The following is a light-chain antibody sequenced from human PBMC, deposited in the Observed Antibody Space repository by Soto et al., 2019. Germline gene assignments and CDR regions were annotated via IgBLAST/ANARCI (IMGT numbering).Light chain of an antibody. CDR2: GAS. CDR1: QSVSSSY. J-gene: IGKJ4*01. CDR3: QQYDSSPLT. V-gene: IGKV3-20*01. Sequence: EILLTQSPGTLSLCPGERATLSCRASQSVSSSYLAWYQQKPGQAPRLLIYGASSRATGIPDRFSGSGSGTDFTLTISRLEPEDFAVYYCQQYDSSPLTFGGGTKVEIK.